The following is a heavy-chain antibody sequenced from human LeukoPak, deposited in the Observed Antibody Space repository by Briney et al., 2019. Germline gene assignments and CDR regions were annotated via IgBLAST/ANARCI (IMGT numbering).Heavy chain of an antibody. CDR1: GFTSSSYW. J-gene: IGHJ4*02. D-gene: IGHD3-10*01. CDR3: AGGPYYYGSAYY. Sequence: GGSLRLSCAASGFTSSSYWMSWVRQAPGKGLEWVANIKQDGSEKYYVDSVKGRFTISRDNAKNSLYLQMNSLRAEDTAVYYCAGGPYYYGSAYYWGQGTLVTVSS. V-gene: IGHV3-7*01. CDR2: IKQDGSEK.